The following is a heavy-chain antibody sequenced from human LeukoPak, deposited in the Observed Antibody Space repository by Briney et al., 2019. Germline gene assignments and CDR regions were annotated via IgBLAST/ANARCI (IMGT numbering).Heavy chain of an antibody. CDR3: ASVGEQLAFDS. J-gene: IGHJ4*02. D-gene: IGHD6-13*01. CDR1: GFTFSGFS. CDR2: ISATSTYI. V-gene: IGHV3-21*01. Sequence: GGSLRLSCAASGFTFSGFSLNWVRQAPGKGVEWVSSISATSTYIYYADSVRGRFTISRDDAKNSVSLQMNSLRAEDTAVYYCASVGEQLAFDSWGQGTLVTVSS.